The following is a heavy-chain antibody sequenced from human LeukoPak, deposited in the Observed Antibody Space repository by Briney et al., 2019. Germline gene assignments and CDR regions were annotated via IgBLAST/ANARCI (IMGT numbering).Heavy chain of an antibody. D-gene: IGHD4-17*01. CDR2: IIPIFGTA. CDR3: ATYGDYRDFDY. J-gene: IGHJ4*02. CDR1: GGTFSSYA. V-gene: IGHV1-69*13. Sequence: ASVKVSCKASGGTFSSYAISWVRQAPGQGLEWMGGIIPIFGTANYAQKFQGRVTITADESTSTAYVELSSLRSEDTAVYYCATYGDYRDFDYWGQGTLVTVSS.